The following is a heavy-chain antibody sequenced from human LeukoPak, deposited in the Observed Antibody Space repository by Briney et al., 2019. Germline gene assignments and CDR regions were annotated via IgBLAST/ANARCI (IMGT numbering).Heavy chain of an antibody. CDR3: ARGSSVVALDY. V-gene: IGHV4-38-2*02. J-gene: IGHJ4*02. Sequence: PSETLSLTCTVSGYSISSGYYWSWIRQPPGKGLEWIGEINHSGSTNYNPSLKSRVTISVDTSKNQFSLKLSSVTAADTAVYYCARGSSVVALDYWGQGTLVTVSS. CDR1: GYSISSGYY. CDR2: INHSGST. D-gene: IGHD5-12*01.